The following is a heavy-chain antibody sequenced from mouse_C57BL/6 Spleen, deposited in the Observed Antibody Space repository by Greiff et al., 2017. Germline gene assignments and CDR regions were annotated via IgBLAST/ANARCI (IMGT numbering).Heavy chain of an antibody. CDR1: GFTFSDYG. J-gene: IGHJ3*01. D-gene: IGHD2-4*01. CDR3: AREKDYGWFAY. Sequence: EVQLVESGGGLVKPGGSLKLSCAASGFTFSDYGMHWVRQAPEKGLEWVAYISSGSSTIYYADTVNGRFTISRDNAKNTLFLQMTSLRSEDTAMYYCAREKDYGWFAYWGQGTLVTVSA. CDR2: ISSGSSTI. V-gene: IGHV5-17*01.